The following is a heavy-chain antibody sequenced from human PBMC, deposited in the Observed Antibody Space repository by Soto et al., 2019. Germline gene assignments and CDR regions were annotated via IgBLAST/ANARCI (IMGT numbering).Heavy chain of an antibody. CDR1: GGTFSSYA. D-gene: IGHD6-25*01. CDR2: IIPIFGTA. Sequence: GASVKVSCKASGGTFSSYAISWVRQAPGQGLEWMGGIIPIFGTANYAQKFQGRVTITADESTSTAYMELSSLRSEDTAVYYCASPITGIVWATSYWNYYYYYGMDVWGQGTTVTVS. J-gene: IGHJ6*02. CDR3: ASPITGIVWATSYWNYYYYYGMDV. V-gene: IGHV1-69*13.